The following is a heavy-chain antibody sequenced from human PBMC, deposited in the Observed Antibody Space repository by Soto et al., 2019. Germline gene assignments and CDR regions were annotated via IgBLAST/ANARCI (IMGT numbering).Heavy chain of an antibody. D-gene: IGHD3-9*01. CDR1: GFTFGNSW. Sequence: EVQLVESGGGLVQPGGSLRLSCAASGFTFGNSWMTWVRQAPGKGLEWLANIKQDGSEKYYVDSVKGRFTISRDNARNSLYMQMNSLRAEDTAVYYGARDRGYDTFDLWGQGTLVTVSS. CDR3: ARDRGYDTFDL. CDR2: IKQDGSEK. V-gene: IGHV3-7*01. J-gene: IGHJ5*02.